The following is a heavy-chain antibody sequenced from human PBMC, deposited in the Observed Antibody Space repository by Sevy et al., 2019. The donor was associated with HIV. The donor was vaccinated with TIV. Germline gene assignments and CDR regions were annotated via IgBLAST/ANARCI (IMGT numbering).Heavy chain of an antibody. CDR2: IIPIFGTA. V-gene: IGHV1-69*13. CDR1: GGTFSSYA. CDR3: ARDRSGGDYYYGMDV. Sequence: ASVKVSCKASGGTFSSYAISWVRQAPGQGLEWMGGIIPIFGTANYAQKFQGRVTITADESTSTAYMELSSRRSEDTAVYYCARDRSGGDYYYGMDVWGQGTTVTVSS. D-gene: IGHD3-3*01. J-gene: IGHJ6*02.